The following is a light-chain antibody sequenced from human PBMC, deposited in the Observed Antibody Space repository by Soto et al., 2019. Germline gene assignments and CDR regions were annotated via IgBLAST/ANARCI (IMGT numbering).Light chain of an antibody. CDR3: CSYAGTSAFVV. Sequence: QSALTQPASVSGSPGQSITISCSGTSSDIGSYNLVSWYQQHPGKAPKLMIYEVSKRPSGVSDRFSGSKSGNTASLTISGLQAEDETDYYCCSYAGTSAFVVFGTGTSSPS. CDR2: EVS. CDR1: SSDIGSYNL. J-gene: IGLJ1*01. V-gene: IGLV2-23*02.